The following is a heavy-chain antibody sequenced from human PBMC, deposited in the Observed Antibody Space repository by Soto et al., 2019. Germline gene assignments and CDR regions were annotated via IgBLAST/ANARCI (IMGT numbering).Heavy chain of an antibody. CDR2: INAGNGNT. CDR1: GYRFSNYA. CDR3: TREGQFYDSSGFYYSFDS. V-gene: IGHV1-3*01. J-gene: IGHJ4*02. Sequence: GASVKVSCKTSGYRFSNYAIYWVRQAPGQRLEWMGWINAGNGNTRYSQKFQGRVTITRDTSASTAYMELSSLTSEDTAVYYCTREGQFYDSSGFYYSFDSWGQGTRVTVSS. D-gene: IGHD3-22*01.